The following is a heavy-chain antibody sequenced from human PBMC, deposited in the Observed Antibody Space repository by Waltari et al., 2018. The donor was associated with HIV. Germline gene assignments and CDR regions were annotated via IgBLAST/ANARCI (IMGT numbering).Heavy chain of an antibody. CDR1: GYMFTTYW. V-gene: IGHV5-51*01. Sequence: EVQLVQSGAEGKQPGEPLKISLKGSGYMFTTYWLGWVRQMPGKGLEWMGIIYPVDSDTRYSPAFRGQVTISADKSMSTAYLQWSSLQASDTAIYYCARLGYCSSARCPSGYYYSYGMGVWGQGTTVTVSS. D-gene: IGHD2-2*01. CDR2: IYPVDSDT. J-gene: IGHJ6*02. CDR3: ARLGYCSSARCPSGYYYSYGMGV.